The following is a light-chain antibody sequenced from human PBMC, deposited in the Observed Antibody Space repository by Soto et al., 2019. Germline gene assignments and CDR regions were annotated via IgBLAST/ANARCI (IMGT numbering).Light chain of an antibody. CDR2: NAS. CDR3: QQYNIYPT. V-gene: IGKV1-5*03. Sequence: DIQMTQSPSTLSASVGDRVTITCRASQSISSWLAWYQQKPGKAPKLLIYNASSLESGVPSRVSGSGSGTEFTLTISSLQPDDFSTYYCQQYNIYPTFGQGTKVEIK. J-gene: IGKJ1*01. CDR1: QSISSW.